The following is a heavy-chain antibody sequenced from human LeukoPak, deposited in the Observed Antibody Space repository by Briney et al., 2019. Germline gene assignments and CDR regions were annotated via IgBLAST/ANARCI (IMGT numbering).Heavy chain of an antibody. J-gene: IGHJ3*02. V-gene: IGHV4-59*01. D-gene: IGHD3-10*01. Sequence: SETLSLTCTVSGGSITTYYWSWIRQPPGKGLEWIGYMYYSGSTNYNPSLKSRVTISIDTSKNQFSLRLSSVTAADTAVYYCASQGVWAFDIWGQGTMVTVSS. CDR2: MYYSGST. CDR3: ASQGVWAFDI. CDR1: GGSITTYY.